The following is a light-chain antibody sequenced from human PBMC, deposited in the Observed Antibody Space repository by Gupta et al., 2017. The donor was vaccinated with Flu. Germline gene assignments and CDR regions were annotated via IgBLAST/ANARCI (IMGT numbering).Light chain of an antibody. V-gene: IGLV1-44*01. CDR3: ATWDDSLNGPV. CDR2: NDN. J-gene: IGLJ3*02. CDR1: NSNIGRNT. Sequence: QSLLTQPPSSSGTPGQRVTISCSGSNSNIGRNTLSWYQQLPGAAPKLIIQNDNQRPSGVPVRFSGFKAGTSASLTISGLQSEDEGDFYCATWDDSLNGPVFGGGTRLTVL.